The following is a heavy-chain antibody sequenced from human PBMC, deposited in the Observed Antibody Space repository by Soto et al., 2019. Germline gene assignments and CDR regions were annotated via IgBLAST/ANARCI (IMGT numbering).Heavy chain of an antibody. CDR3: ARAYYYDSSGYYRAFDY. V-gene: IGHV1-3*01. Sequence: ASVKASCKASGYTFTSYAMYWVRQAPGQRLEWMGWINAGNGNTKYSQKFQGRVTITRDTSASTAYMELSSLRSEDTAVYYCARAYYYDSSGYYRAFDYWGQGTLVTVSS. CDR1: GYTFTSYA. J-gene: IGHJ4*02. D-gene: IGHD3-22*01. CDR2: INAGNGNT.